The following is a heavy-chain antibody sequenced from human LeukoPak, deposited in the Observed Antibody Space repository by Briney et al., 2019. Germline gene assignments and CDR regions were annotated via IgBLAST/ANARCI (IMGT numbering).Heavy chain of an antibody. J-gene: IGHJ2*01. Sequence: SGTLSLTCTVSGGSISNYFWSWIRQPPGKGLEWIGYMSSSGSPNYNPSLKSRVTISVDTSNNQFSLKLISVTAADTAVYYCARRGPNSGSYSHFDLWGRGTLVTVSS. D-gene: IGHD1-26*01. CDR3: ARRGPNSGSYSHFDL. CDR2: MSSSGSP. V-gene: IGHV4-59*01. CDR1: GGSISNYF.